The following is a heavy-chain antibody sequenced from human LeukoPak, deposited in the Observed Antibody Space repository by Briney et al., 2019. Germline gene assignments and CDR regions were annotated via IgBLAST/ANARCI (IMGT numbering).Heavy chain of an antibody. CDR1: GFTFKDYG. J-gene: IGHJ3*02. CDR2: INHSGST. D-gene: IGHD4-17*01. Sequence: LRLSCAATGFTFKDYGMHWVRQPPGKGLEWIGEINHSGSTNYNPSLKSRVTISVDTSKNQFSLKLSSVTAADTAVYYCARAGVTTKDAFDIWGQGTMVTVSS. V-gene: IGHV4-34*01. CDR3: ARAGVTTKDAFDI.